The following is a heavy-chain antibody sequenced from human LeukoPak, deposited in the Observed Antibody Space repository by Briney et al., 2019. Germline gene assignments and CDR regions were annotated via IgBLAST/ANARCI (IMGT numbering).Heavy chain of an antibody. V-gene: IGHV1-18*01. J-gene: IGHJ4*02. D-gene: IGHD2-15*01. Sequence: GASVKVSCKASGYTFTSYGISWVRQAPGQGLEWMGWISAYNGNTNYAQKLQGRVTMTTDTSTSTAYMELRSLRSDDTAVYYCARDSYCGGGSCYYFDYWGQGTLVTVSS. CDR1: GYTFTSYG. CDR3: ARDSYCGGGSCYYFDY. CDR2: ISAYNGNT.